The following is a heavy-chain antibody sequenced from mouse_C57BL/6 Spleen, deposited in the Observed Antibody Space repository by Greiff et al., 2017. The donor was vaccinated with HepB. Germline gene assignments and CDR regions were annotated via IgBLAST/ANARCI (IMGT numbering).Heavy chain of an antibody. CDR1: GYTFTSYG. CDR2: IYPRSGNT. Sequence: QVQLKESGAELARPGASVKLSCKASGYTFTSYGISWVKQRTGQGLEWIGEIYPRSGNTYYNEKFKGKATLTADKSSSTAYMELRSLTSEDSAVYFCARDDGGGGFDYWGQGTTLTVSS. V-gene: IGHV1-81*01. D-gene: IGHD2-3*01. J-gene: IGHJ2*01. CDR3: ARDDGGGGFDY.